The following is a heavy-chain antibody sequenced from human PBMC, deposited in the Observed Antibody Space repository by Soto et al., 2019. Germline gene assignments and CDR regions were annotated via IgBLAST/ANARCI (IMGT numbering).Heavy chain of an antibody. D-gene: IGHD3-22*01. V-gene: IGHV1-2*02. CDR2: INPNSGGP. J-gene: IGHJ4*02. CDR3: ARGSDSSGYFPGMCDY. Sequence: ASVKVSCKASGYTFTGYYIHWVRQAPGQRLEWMGYINPNSGGPNYAQKLQGRVTMTTDTSTSTAYMELRSLRSDDTAVYYCARGSDSSGYFPGMCDYWGQGTLVTVSS. CDR1: GYTFTGYY.